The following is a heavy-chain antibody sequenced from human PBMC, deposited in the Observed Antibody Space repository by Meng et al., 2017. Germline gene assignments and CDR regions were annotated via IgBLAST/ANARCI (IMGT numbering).Heavy chain of an antibody. D-gene: IGHD6-13*01. Sequence: GESLKISCKASGYTFTGYYMHWVRQAPGQGLEWMGWINPNSGGTNYAQKFQGRVTMTRDTSISTAYMELSRLRSDDTAVYYCARDFSRSFYSSSWYDEGHAFDIWGQGTMVTVSS. CDR1: GYTFTGYY. V-gene: IGHV1-2*02. J-gene: IGHJ3*02. CDR2: INPNSGGT. CDR3: ARDFSRSFYSSSWYDEGHAFDI.